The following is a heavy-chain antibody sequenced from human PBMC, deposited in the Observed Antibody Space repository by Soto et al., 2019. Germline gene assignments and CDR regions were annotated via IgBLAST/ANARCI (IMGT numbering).Heavy chain of an antibody. CDR3: ARDTKGVTTLIYF. V-gene: IGHV1-69*08. Sequence: QVQLVQSGAEVKKPGSSVKVSCKASAGTFSSYTISWVRQAPGQGLEWMGRIIPILGIANYAQKFQGRVTIPADKSTSTAYMGLSSLRSEDTAVYYCARDTKGVTTLIYFWGQGTLVTVSS. J-gene: IGHJ4*02. CDR2: IIPILGIA. CDR1: AGTFSSYT. D-gene: IGHD4-17*01.